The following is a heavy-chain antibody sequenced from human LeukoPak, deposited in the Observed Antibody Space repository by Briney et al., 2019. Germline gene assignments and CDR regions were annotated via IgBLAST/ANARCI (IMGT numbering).Heavy chain of an antibody. CDR2: IIPIFGTA. V-gene: IGHV1-69*05. CDR3: ARDRGDCSGGSCYRYYYYMDV. Sequence: SVKVSCKASGGTFSSYATSWVRQAPGQGLEWMVRIIPIFGTANYAQKFQGRVTITTDESTSTAYMELSSLRSEDTAVYYCARDRGDCSGGSCYRYYYYMDVWGKGTTVTVSS. CDR1: GGTFSSYA. D-gene: IGHD2-15*01. J-gene: IGHJ6*03.